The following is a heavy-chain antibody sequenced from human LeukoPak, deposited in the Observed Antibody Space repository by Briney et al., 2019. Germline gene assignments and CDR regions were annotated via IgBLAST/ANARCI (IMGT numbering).Heavy chain of an antibody. CDR3: ARALYGSYSHFDY. CDR1: GGSISSGGYY. CDR2: IYTSGNT. Sequence: SETLSLTCTVSGGSISSGGYYWSWIRQPAGKGLEWIGRIYTSGNTYYNPSLKSRVTISVDTSKNQFSLKLSSVTAADTAVYYCARALYGSYSHFDYWGQGTLVTVSS. V-gene: IGHV4-61*02. J-gene: IGHJ4*02. D-gene: IGHD1-26*01.